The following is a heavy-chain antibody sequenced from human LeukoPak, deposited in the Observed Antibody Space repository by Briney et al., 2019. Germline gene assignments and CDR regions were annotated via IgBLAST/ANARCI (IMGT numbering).Heavy chain of an antibody. CDR1: GFTFTTYA. Sequence: GGSLRLSCAASGFTFTTYAMIWVRRTPGKGLEWVSAISGSGDATYYADFVKGRFTISRDNSENTVYLQVNSLRADDTAVYYCARLSGTSGTTSRVLHYWGQGALVTVPS. D-gene: IGHD1-1*01. CDR3: ARLSGTSGTTSRVLHY. V-gene: IGHV3-23*01. CDR2: ISGSGDAT. J-gene: IGHJ4*02.